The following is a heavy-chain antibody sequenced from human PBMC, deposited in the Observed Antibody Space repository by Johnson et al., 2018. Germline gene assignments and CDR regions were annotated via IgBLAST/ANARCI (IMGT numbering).Heavy chain of an antibody. Sequence: VQLLECGGGLVQPGGSLRLACAASGFTFSSYAMRWVRQAPGQGLEWVSASSGSGGGTYYADSVKGRFPISRDNSKNTLYLQMNSLRAEDKAVYYGATEAGSGRYYPPPYGMDVWGQGTTVTVSS. D-gene: IGHD3-10*01. CDR1: GFTFSSYA. V-gene: IGHV3-23*01. CDR3: ATEAGSGRYYPPPYGMDV. CDR2: SSGSGGGT. J-gene: IGHJ6*02.